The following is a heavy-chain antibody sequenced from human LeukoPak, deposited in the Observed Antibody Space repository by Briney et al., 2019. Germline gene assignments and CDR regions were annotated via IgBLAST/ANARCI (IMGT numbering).Heavy chain of an antibody. D-gene: IGHD2-15*01. Sequence: GGSLRLSCATSGFSFSNAWMNWVRQAPGKGLEWVGRIRSNSDGGTIDYAASVKDRFVISRDDSKNTLFLQMNSLKTEDTAVYYCTTIYCSAGSCYSGYWGQGTLVTVSS. CDR3: TTIYCSAGSCYSGY. J-gene: IGHJ4*02. CDR1: GFSFSNAW. CDR2: IRSNSDGGTI. V-gene: IGHV3-15*07.